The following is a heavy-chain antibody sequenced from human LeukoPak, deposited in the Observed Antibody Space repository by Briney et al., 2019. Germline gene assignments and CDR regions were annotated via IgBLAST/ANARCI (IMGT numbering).Heavy chain of an antibody. J-gene: IGHJ6*03. V-gene: IGHV4-4*07. D-gene: IGHD6-6*01. CDR1: GGSISSYY. CDR2: IYTSGST. Sequence: SETLSLTCTVSGGSISSYYWSWIRQPAGKGLEWIGRIYTSGSTNYNPSLKSRVTISVDTSKNQFSLKLSSVTAADTAVYYCAREGYSSSSFMDVWGKGTTVTVSS. CDR3: AREGYSSSSFMDV.